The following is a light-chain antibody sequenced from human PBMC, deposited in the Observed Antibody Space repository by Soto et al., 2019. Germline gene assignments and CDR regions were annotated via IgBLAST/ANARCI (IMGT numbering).Light chain of an antibody. J-gene: IGLJ1*01. V-gene: IGLV1-40*01. CDR1: SSNIGAGYD. CDR3: QSYDSSLSGYV. Sequence: QSVLTQPPSVSGAPGQRGTISCTGSSSNIGAGYDVHWYQQLPGTAPKLLLYGNSNRPSGVPDRLSGSKSGTSASLAITGLQAEDEADYYCQSYDSSLSGYVFGTGTKLTVL. CDR2: GNS.